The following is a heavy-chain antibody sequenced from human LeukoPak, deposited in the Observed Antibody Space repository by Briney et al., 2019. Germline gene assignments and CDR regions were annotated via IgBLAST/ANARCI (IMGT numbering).Heavy chain of an antibody. J-gene: IGHJ4*02. Sequence: TGGSLRLSCAASGFTFSSYGMHWVRQAPGKGLELVAIIWRDGSNEYYADSVKGRFTISRDNSKNTLYLQMNSLRAEDTAVYYCARDYGNPPYYYDSSGYYDYWGQGTLVTVSS. V-gene: IGHV3-33*01. D-gene: IGHD3-22*01. CDR3: ARDYGNPPYYYDSSGYYDY. CDR2: IWRDGSNE. CDR1: GFTFSSYG.